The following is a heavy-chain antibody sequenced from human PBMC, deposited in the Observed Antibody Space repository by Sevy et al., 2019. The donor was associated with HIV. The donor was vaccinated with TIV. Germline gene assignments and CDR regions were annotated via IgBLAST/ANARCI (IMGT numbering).Heavy chain of an antibody. Sequence: GGFLRLSCEASGFTFGGSALHWVRQAPGRGLEWVGVIWFDGSFKYYEDSVKGRFTISRDNAKNTAYLQINSLRGEDTAVYYCAKDQGPYGSGSPEFWGQGALVTVSS. J-gene: IGHJ4*02. CDR1: GFTFGGSA. V-gene: IGHV3-33*03. CDR3: AKDQGPYGSGSPEF. D-gene: IGHD3-10*01. CDR2: IWFDGSFK.